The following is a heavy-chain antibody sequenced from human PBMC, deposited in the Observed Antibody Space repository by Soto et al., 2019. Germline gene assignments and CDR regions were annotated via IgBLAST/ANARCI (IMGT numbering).Heavy chain of an antibody. J-gene: IGHJ4*02. D-gene: IGHD6-13*01. CDR2: ISSSSGYV. CDR1: GFTFSSYT. V-gene: IGHV3-21*01. CDR3: ARTSSIISLSISAARPDLLDY. Sequence: LRLSCAASGFTFSSYTINWVRLASWKGLERVSSISSSSGYVYYADSVKGRFTISRDNAKNSLYLQMNSLRAEDTAVYYCARTSSIISLSISAARPDLLDYRAQRTLDTVSS.